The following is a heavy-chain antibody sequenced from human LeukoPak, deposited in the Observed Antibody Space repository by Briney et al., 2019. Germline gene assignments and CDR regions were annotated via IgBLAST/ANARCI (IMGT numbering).Heavy chain of an antibody. V-gene: IGHV3-23*01. CDR3: AKSFYSNYRFDP. CDR2: ISGSGGST. Sequence: GGSLRLSCAASGFTFSSYAMSWVRQAPGKGLEWVSTISGSGGSTYYADSVKGRFTISRDNSKNTLYLQMNSLRAEDTAVYYCAKSFYSNYRFDPWGQGTLVTVSS. CDR1: GFTFSSYA. J-gene: IGHJ5*02. D-gene: IGHD4-11*01.